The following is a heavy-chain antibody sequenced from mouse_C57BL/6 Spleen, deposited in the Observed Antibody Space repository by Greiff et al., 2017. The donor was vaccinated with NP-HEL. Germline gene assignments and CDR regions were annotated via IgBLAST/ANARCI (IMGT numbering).Heavy chain of an antibody. J-gene: IGHJ3*01. D-gene: IGHD1-1*01. CDR1: GYTFTSYW. Sequence: QVHVKQPGAELVKPGASVKLSCKASGYTFTSYWMHWVKQRPGQGLEWIGMIHPNSGSTNYNEKFKSKATLTVDKSSSTAYMQLSSLTSEDSAVYYCARESRDITTVVARRFAYWGQGTLVTVSA. CDR2: IHPNSGST. CDR3: ARESRDITTVVARRFAY. V-gene: IGHV1-64*01.